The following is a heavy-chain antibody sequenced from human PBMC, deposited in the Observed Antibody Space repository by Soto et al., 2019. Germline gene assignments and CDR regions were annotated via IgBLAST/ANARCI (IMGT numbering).Heavy chain of an antibody. J-gene: IGHJ6*02. V-gene: IGHV4-39*01. CDR1: GGSISSSSFH. CDR3: ARGGSPDLLWFGELLYSYYYGMDV. D-gene: IGHD3-10*01. CDR2: IYYSGST. Sequence: SETLSLTCTVSGGSISSSSFHWGWIRQPPGKGLEWIGSIYYSGSTYYSPSLKSRVTISVDTSKNQFSLKLSSVTAADTAVYYCARGGSPDLLWFGELLYSYYYGMDVWGQGTTVT.